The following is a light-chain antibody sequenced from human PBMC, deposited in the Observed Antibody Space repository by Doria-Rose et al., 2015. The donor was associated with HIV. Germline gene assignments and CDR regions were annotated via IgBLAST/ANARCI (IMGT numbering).Light chain of an antibody. J-gene: IGKJ1*01. CDR2: DGS. CDR1: QSFSSTY. Sequence: EIVLTQSPGTLSLSPGERATLSCRASQSFSSTYLAWYQRKSGQAPSLLTYDGSTRATGIPDGFSASGSGTDFTLTINRLEPEDFALYYCHQYGTSWTFGQGTKVEI. V-gene: IGKV3-20*01. CDR3: HQYGTSWT.